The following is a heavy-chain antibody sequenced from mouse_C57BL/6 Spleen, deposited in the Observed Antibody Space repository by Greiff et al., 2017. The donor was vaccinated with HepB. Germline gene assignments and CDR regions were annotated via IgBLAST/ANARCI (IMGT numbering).Heavy chain of an antibody. Sequence: QVQLQQPGAELVKPGASVKLSCKASGYTFTSYWMHWVKQRPGQGLEWIGMIHPNSGSTNYNEKFKSKATLTVDKSSSTAYMQLSSLTSEDSAVYYCASSIYYDYDGYWYFDVWGTGTTVTVSS. CDR2: IHPNSGST. D-gene: IGHD2-4*01. J-gene: IGHJ1*03. CDR3: ASSIYYDYDGYWYFDV. CDR1: GYTFTSYW. V-gene: IGHV1-64*01.